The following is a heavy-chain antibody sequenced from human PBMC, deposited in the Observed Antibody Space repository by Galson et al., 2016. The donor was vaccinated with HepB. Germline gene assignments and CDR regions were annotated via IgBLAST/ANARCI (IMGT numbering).Heavy chain of an antibody. V-gene: IGHV4-59*01. Sequence: SETLSLTCTVSAGSIRGSFWSWIRQPPGRGLEWIAYIASSGEINYNPSLKSRVPMSLDTSKNQFSLRLSSVTAADTAVYYRARFLGSGSRYFDFWGQGTLVTVSS. CDR2: IASSGEI. D-gene: IGHD3-10*01. J-gene: IGHJ4*02. CDR3: ARFLGSGSRYFDF. CDR1: AGSIRGSF.